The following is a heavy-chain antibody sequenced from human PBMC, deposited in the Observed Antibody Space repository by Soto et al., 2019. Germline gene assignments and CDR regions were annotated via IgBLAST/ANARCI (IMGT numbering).Heavy chain of an antibody. CDR1: GFTFINYA. D-gene: IGHD6-13*01. V-gene: IGHV3-23*01. J-gene: IGHJ4*02. CDR3: AKDTYSSSWYF. Sequence: GGSLRLSGAGSGFTFINYAMTWVRQAPGKGLEWVSSISNRGSDTYYVDSVKGRFTISRDNSKNTLYLQMNSLRAEDTAVYYCAKDTYSSSWYFWGQGTPVTVSS. CDR2: ISNRGSDT.